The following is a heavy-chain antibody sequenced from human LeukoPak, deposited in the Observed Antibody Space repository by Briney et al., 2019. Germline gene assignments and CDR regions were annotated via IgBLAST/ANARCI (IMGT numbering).Heavy chain of an antibody. Sequence: ASETLSLTCTVSGYSISSGYYWGWIRQPPGKGLEWIGSIYHSGSTYQNPSLKSRVTISVDTSENQFSLKLSSVTAADTAVYFCARVSGSYYGYYYYYMDVWGKGTTVTISS. D-gene: IGHD1-26*01. CDR3: ARVSGSYYGYYYYYMDV. CDR2: IYHSGST. J-gene: IGHJ6*03. V-gene: IGHV4-38-2*02. CDR1: GYSISSGYY.